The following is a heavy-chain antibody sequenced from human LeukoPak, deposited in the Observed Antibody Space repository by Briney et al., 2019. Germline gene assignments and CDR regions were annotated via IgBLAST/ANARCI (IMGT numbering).Heavy chain of an antibody. V-gene: IGHV4-61*02. J-gene: IGHJ4*02. D-gene: IGHD3-22*01. CDR1: GGSISSGSYY. Sequence: SETLSLTCTVSGGSISSGSYYWSWIRQPAGKGLEWIGRIYTSGSTKYNPSLKSRVTISVDTSKNQFSLKLSSVTAADTAVYYCARDRYDSSGYWFDYWGQGTLVTVSS. CDR2: IYTSGST. CDR3: ARDRYDSSGYWFDY.